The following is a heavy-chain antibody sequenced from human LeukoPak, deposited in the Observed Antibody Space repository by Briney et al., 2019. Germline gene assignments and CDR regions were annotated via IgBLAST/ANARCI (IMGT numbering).Heavy chain of an antibody. V-gene: IGHV1-2*02. CDR1: GYTFTGYY. CDR2: INPNSGGT. Sequence: GASVKVSCKASGYTFTGYYMHWVRQAPGQGREWMGWINPNSGGTNYAQKFQGRVNMTRDTSISTAYMELSRLRSDDTAVYYCATNPGYYDSSGYWHYFDYWGQGTLVTVSS. CDR3: ATNPGYYDSSGYWHYFDY. J-gene: IGHJ4*02. D-gene: IGHD3-22*01.